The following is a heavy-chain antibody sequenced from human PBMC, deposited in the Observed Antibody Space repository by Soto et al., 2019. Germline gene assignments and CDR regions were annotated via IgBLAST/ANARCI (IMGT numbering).Heavy chain of an antibody. J-gene: IGHJ4*02. CDR2: IYSTASGST. V-gene: IGHV4-59*08. CDR3: ARSISSWFYFDY. CDR1: GGSTSTYY. D-gene: IGHD3-22*01. Sequence: PSDTLSLTCSVSGGSTSTYYWTWIRQPPGGGLEWIGYIYSTASGSTGSNPSLKSRVTISIDTSKNQVSLKLTSVTAADTAVYYCARSISSWFYFDYWGPGKLVTVSS.